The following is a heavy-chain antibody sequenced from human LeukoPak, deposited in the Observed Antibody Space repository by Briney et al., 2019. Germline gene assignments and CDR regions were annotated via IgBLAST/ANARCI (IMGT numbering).Heavy chain of an antibody. V-gene: IGHV3-30*02. CDR2: IRYDGSNK. CDR1: GFTFSSYG. Sequence: SGGSLRLSCAASGFTFSSYGMHWVRQAPGKGLEWVAFIRYDGSNKYYADSVKGRFTISRDNSKSTLYLQTNSLRAEDTAVYYCAKDRLSKVVPAATGYFDYWGQGTLVTVSS. J-gene: IGHJ4*02. CDR3: AKDRLSKVVPAATGYFDY. D-gene: IGHD2-2*01.